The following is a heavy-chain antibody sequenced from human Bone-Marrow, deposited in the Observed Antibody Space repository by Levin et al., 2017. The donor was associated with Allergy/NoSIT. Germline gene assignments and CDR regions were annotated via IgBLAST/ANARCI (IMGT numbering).Heavy chain of an antibody. CDR1: GFIFPKYG. J-gene: IGHJ5*02. D-gene: IGHD3-16*01. CDR3: VRGSTSPDR. Sequence: GESLKISCTASGFIFPKYGMTWVRQAPGKGLEWVSAISMSGSSTDYADSVFGRFTISRDNRRDTLYLQMNSLRPEDTALYFCVRGSTSPDRWGQGTLVSVSS. CDR2: ISMSGSST. V-gene: IGHV3-23*01.